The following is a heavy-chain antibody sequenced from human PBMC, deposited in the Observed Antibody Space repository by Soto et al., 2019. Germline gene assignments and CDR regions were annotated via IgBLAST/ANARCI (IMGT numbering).Heavy chain of an antibody. V-gene: IGHV3-30*18. CDR2: ISYDGSNK. CDR1: GFTFSSYG. Sequence: VQLVESGGGLVQPGGSLRLSCAASGFTFSSYGMHWVRQAPGKGLEWVAVISYDGSNKYYADSVKGRFTISRDNSKNTLYLQMNSLRAEDTAVYYCAKAEGPTAQSLLDYWGQGTLVTVSS. J-gene: IGHJ4*02. D-gene: IGHD5-18*01. CDR3: AKAEGPTAQSLLDY.